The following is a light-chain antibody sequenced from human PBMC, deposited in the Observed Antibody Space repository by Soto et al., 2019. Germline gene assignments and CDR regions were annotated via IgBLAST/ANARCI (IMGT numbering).Light chain of an antibody. Sequence: QSALTQPASVSGSPGQSITISCTGTSSDIGSYNRVSWYQQPPGTAPKLIIYEVNNRPSGVPDRFSGSKSGNTASLTISGLQAEDEADYYCSSYTSSSTLEVFGTGTKLTVL. V-gene: IGLV2-18*02. J-gene: IGLJ1*01. CDR1: SSDIGSYNR. CDR3: SSYTSSSTLEV. CDR2: EVN.